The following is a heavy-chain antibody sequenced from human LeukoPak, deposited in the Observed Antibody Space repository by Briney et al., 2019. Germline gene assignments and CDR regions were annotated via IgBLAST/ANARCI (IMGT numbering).Heavy chain of an antibody. CDR2: IKQDGSEK. CDR3: ARDHSGLNYYYYYYMDV. V-gene: IGHV3-7*01. D-gene: IGHD2-21*01. CDR1: GFTFSSYW. J-gene: IGHJ6*03. Sequence: GGSLRLSCAASGFTFSSYWMSWVRQAPGKGLEWVANIKQDGSEKYYVGSVRGRFTISRDNAKNSLYLQMNSLRAEDTAVYYCARDHSGLNYYYYYYMDVWGKGTTVTVSS.